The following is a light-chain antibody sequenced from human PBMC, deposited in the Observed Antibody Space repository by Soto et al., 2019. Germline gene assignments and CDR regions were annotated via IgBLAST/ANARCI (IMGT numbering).Light chain of an antibody. CDR3: QQYSSDPYT. Sequence: DIQMTQSPSTLSASVRDRVTITCRASQSISIWLAWYQQKPGKAPKFLIYTASSLESGVPSRFSGSGSGTEFTLTISTLQPDDFGTYSCQQYSSDPYTFVQGTKLEIK. CDR1: QSISIW. J-gene: IGKJ2*01. CDR2: TAS. V-gene: IGKV1-5*01.